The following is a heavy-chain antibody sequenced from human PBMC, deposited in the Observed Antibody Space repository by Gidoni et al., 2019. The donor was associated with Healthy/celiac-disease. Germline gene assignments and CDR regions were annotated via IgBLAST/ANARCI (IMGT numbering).Heavy chain of an antibody. D-gene: IGHD3-3*01. J-gene: IGHJ4*02. CDR3: AAVLGFWSGYYIDPNDDY. Sequence: QLQLMQYGPEVKQPGNSVTVSDKASGFNCTSLAVQCVRRARGHRLEWIGWIVVGSGNTNYAQTFQERVPITRDMSPRTSYMERSSLRSEDKAVYYCAAVLGFWSGYYIDPNDDYWGQGTLVTVSS. CDR1: GFNCTSLA. CDR2: IVVGSGNT. V-gene: IGHV1-58*01.